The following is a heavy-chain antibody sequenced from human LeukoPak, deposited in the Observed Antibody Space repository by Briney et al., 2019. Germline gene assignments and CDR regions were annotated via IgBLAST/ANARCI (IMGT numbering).Heavy chain of an antibody. J-gene: IGHJ4*02. CDR2: IDPSDSYT. CDR3: ARLSSKQWLVHPVDY. CDR1: GYSFTSYW. Sequence: GESLKISCEGSGYSFTSYWISWVRQMPGKGLEWMGRIDPSDSYTNYSPSFQGHVTISADKSISTAYLQWSSLKASDTAMYYCARLSSKQWLVHPVDYWGQGTLVTVSS. V-gene: IGHV5-10-1*01. D-gene: IGHD6-19*01.